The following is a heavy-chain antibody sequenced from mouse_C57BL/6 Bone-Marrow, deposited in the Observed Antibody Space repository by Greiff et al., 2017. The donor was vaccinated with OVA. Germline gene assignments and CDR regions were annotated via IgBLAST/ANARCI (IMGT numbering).Heavy chain of an antibody. CDR2: INPNNGGT. Sequence: EVKLVESGPELVKPGASVKIPCKASGYTFTDYNMDWVKQSHGKSLEWIGDINPNNGGTIYNQKFKGKATLTVDKSSSTAYMELRSLTSEDTAVYYCARWGLRRGNFDYWGQGTTLTVSS. V-gene: IGHV1-18*01. D-gene: IGHD2-4*01. J-gene: IGHJ2*01. CDR3: ARWGLRRGNFDY. CDR1: GYTFTDYN.